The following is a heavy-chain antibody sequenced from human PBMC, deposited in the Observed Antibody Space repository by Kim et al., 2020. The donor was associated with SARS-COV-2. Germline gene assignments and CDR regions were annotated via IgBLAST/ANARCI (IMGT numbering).Heavy chain of an antibody. J-gene: IGHJ3*02. V-gene: IGHV3-7*03. Sequence: GGSLRLSCAASGFNSNNYWMSWVRQAPGKGLEWVANIKPDGSEKNYVDSVKGRFTISRDNAKNSLYLQMNSLRAEDTAVYYCVRGSPGQCTNGVCLVKRVFDIWGQGTMVTVSS. CDR1: GFNSNNYW. CDR2: IKPDGSEK. D-gene: IGHD2-8*01. CDR3: VRGSPGQCTNGVCLVKRVFDI.